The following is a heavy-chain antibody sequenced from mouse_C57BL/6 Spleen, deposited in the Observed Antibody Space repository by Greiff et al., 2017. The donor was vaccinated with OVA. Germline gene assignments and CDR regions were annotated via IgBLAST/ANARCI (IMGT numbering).Heavy chain of an antibody. D-gene: IGHD2-4*01. CDR3: ARRYYDYDGGFAY. CDR1: GFTFSDYG. CDR2: ISSGSSTI. J-gene: IGHJ3*01. Sequence: DVMLVESGGGLVKPGGSLKLSCAASGFTFSDYGMHWVRQAPEKGLEWVAYISSGSSTIYYADTVKGRFTISRDNAKNTLFLQMTSLRSEDTAMYYCARRYYDYDGGFAYWGQGTLVTVSA. V-gene: IGHV5-17*01.